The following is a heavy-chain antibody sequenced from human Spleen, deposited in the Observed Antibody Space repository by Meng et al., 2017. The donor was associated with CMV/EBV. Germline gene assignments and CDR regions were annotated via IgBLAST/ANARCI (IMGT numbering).Heavy chain of an antibody. J-gene: IGHJ4*02. CDR2: IYYSVST. D-gene: IGHD2-2*01. CDR3: AREDCSTTSCYVDY. V-gene: IGHV4-30-4*08. Sequence: SGGSISSGDTYWGWIRQPPGTGLELIGYIYYSVSTYYNPSLKSRVTISADTSKNQFSLQLSSVTAADTAVYYCAREDCSTTSCYVDYWGQGTLVTSPQ. CDR1: GGSISSGDTY.